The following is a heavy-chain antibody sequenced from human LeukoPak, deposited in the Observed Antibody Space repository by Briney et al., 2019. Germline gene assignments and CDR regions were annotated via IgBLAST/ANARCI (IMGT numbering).Heavy chain of an antibody. V-gene: IGHV1-24*01. J-gene: IGHJ4*02. CDR2: FDPEDGET. D-gene: IGHD3-10*01. Sequence: ASVKVSCKVSGYTLTELSMHWVRQAPGKGLEWMGGFDPEDGETIYAQKFQGRVAMTEDTSTDTAYMELSSLRSEDTAVYYCATVSRGVTLRDSYYFDYWGQGTLVTVSS. CDR3: ATVSRGVTLRDSYYFDY. CDR1: GYTLTELS.